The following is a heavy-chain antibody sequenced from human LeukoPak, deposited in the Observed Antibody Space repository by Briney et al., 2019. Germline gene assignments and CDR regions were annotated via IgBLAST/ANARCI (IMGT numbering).Heavy chain of an antibody. CDR1: GFTFSSYA. Sequence: GGSLRLSCAASGFTFSSYAMSWVRQAPGKGLEWVGRIKSKTDGGTTDYAAPVKGRFTISRDDSKNTLYLQMNSLKTEDTAVYYCTTAPSYCSSTSCYRPYYYYGMDVWGQGTTVTVSS. D-gene: IGHD2-2*02. V-gene: IGHV3-15*01. CDR3: TTAPSYCSSTSCYRPYYYYGMDV. J-gene: IGHJ6*02. CDR2: IKSKTDGGTT.